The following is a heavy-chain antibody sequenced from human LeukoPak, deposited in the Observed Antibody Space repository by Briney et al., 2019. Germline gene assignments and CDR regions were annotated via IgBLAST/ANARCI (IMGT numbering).Heavy chain of an antibody. V-gene: IGHV1-69*13. CDR2: IIPIFGTA. CDR1: GGAFTSYA. Sequence: SVKVSCKPSGGAFTSYAISWVRQAPGQGLEWMGGIIPIFGTANYAQKFRGRVTITADESTSTAYMELSSLRSEDTAVYYCAGRYGSGSYYIYYYYYMDVWGKGTTVTISS. CDR3: AGRYGSGSYYIYYYYYMDV. J-gene: IGHJ6*03. D-gene: IGHD3-10*01.